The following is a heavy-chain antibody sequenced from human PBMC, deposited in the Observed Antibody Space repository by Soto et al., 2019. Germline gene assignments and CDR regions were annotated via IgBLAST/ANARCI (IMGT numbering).Heavy chain of an antibody. CDR1: GYGFTSYA. CDR2: INAGNGNT. CDR3: ARDYYDSSGYTFQH. Sequence: ASVKVSCQASGYGFTSYAMHWVRQAPGQRLEWMGWINAGNGNTKYSQKFQGRVTITRDTSASTAYMELSSLRSEDTAVYYCARDYYDSSGYTFQHWGQGTRVTVSS. D-gene: IGHD3-22*01. J-gene: IGHJ1*01. V-gene: IGHV1-3*01.